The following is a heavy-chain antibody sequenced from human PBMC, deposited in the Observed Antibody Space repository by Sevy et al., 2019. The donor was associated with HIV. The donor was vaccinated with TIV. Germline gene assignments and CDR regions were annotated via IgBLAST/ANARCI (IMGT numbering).Heavy chain of an antibody. V-gene: IGHV3-53*01. CDR3: ARVEADAGYSSGWYVSY. CDR2: IYSGGST. Sequence: GGSLRLSCAASGFTVSSNYMSWVRQAPGKGLEWVSVIYSGGSTYYADSVKGRFTISGDNSKNTLYLQMNSLRAEDTAVYYCARVEADAGYSSGWYVSYWGQGTLVTVSS. D-gene: IGHD6-19*01. J-gene: IGHJ4*02. CDR1: GFTVSSNY.